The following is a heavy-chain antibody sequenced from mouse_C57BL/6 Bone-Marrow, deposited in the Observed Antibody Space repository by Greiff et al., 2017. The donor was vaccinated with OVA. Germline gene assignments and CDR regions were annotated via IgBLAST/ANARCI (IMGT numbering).Heavy chain of an antibody. D-gene: IGHD1-1*01. CDR3: ARIYYYGSSYFDY. V-gene: IGHV1-54*01. CDR2: INPGSGGT. CDR1: GYAFTNYL. Sequence: VQRVESGAELVRPGTSVKVSCKASGYAFTNYLIEWVKQRPGQGLEWIGVINPGSGGTNYNEKFKGKATLTADKSSSTAYMQLSSLTSEDSAVYFCARIYYYGSSYFDYWGQGTTLTVSS. J-gene: IGHJ2*01.